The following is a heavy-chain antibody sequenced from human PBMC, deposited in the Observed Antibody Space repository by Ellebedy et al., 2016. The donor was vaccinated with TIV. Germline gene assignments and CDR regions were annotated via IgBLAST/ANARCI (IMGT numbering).Heavy chain of an antibody. V-gene: IGHV3-7*03. CDR1: GFTFSGYW. D-gene: IGHD2-2*01. CDR2: IKEDGSEA. Sequence: PGGSLRLSCAASGFTFSGYWMSWVRQAPGKGLEWVANIKEDGSEAYYVDSVKGRFTISRDNAKNSLYLQMSNLRAEDKAVFYCARAGGRHSTGSGFYWGQGTLVTVSS. CDR3: ARAGGRHSTGSGFY. J-gene: IGHJ4*02.